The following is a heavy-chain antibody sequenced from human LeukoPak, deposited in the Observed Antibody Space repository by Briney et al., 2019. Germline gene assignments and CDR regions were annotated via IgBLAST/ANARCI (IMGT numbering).Heavy chain of an antibody. CDR1: GFTFDDFA. V-gene: IGHV3-9*01. J-gene: IGHJ4*02. CDR2: ITWNSVRV. Sequence: PGGSLRLSCAASGFTFDDFAMHWVRQAPGKGLEWVAGITWNSVRVDYADSVRGRFTVPRDNAINSLYLQMNSLIDEDTAVYYCARGDYHGSGGHADYWGQGTLVTVSS. D-gene: IGHD3-10*01. CDR3: ARGDYHGSGGHADY.